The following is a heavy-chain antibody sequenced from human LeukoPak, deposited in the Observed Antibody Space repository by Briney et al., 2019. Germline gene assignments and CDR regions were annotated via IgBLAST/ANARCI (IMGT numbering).Heavy chain of an antibody. J-gene: IGHJ4*02. V-gene: IGHV4-34*01. CDR1: GGSFSGYY. CDR2: INHSGST. Sequence: SETLSLTCAVYGGSFSGYYWSWIRQPPGKGLEWIGEINHSGSTNYNPSLKSRVTISVDTSKNQFSLKLSSVTAADTAVYYCARANPNPPALTKRKMYYFDYWGQGTLVTVSS. D-gene: IGHD2-8*01. CDR3: ARANPNPPALTKRKMYYFDY.